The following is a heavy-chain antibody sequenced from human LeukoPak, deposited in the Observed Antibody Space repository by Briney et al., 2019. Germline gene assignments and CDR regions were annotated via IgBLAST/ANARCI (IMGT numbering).Heavy chain of an antibody. CDR2: INTDGRIT. CDR1: GFSFRNYA. D-gene: IGHD1-1*01. V-gene: IGHV3-64*02. CDR3: TRGGVEGNYYYPMDV. J-gene: IGHJ6*02. Sequence: GGSLGLSCVASGFSFRNYAIHWVRQAPGKGLEYVSVINTDGRITYYADSVKGRFTISRDNSKNTVYLQMGSLRGEDMAVYYCTRGGVEGNYYYPMDVWGQGTTVTVSS.